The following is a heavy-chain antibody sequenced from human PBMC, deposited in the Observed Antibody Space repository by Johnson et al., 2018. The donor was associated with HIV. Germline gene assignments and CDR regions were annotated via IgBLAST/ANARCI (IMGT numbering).Heavy chain of an antibody. D-gene: IGHD2-2*01. CDR2: ISSSGGTT. V-gene: IGHV3-11*01. J-gene: IGHJ3*02. Sequence: QVQLVESGGGLVKPGGSLRLSCAASGFNFNDNYMAWIRQAPGKGLEWVSYISSSGGTTHNADSVKGRFTISRNNAKNSLYLQMNSLRAEDTALYYCARDPSWNACDIWGQGTMVTVSS. CDR1: GFNFNDNY. CDR3: ARDPSWNACDI.